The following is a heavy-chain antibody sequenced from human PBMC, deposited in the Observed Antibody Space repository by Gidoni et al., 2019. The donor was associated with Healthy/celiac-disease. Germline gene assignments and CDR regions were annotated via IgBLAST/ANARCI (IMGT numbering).Heavy chain of an antibody. V-gene: IGHV3-30*04. CDR1: GFTFSSSA. CDR2: ISYDGSNK. D-gene: IGHD1-26*01. Sequence: RLSCAASGFTFSSSAMHWVRQAPGKGLEWVAVISYDGSNKYYADSVKGRFTISRDNSKNTLYLQMNSLRAEDTAVYYCARGSDSGSYPPSGDDAFDIWGQGTMVTVSS. CDR3: ARGSDSGSYPPSGDDAFDI. J-gene: IGHJ3*02.